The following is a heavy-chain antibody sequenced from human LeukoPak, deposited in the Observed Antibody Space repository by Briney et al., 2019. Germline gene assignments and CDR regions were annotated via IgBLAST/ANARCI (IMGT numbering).Heavy chain of an antibody. Sequence: GGSLRLSCAASGFTFSSYWMSWVRQAPGKGLEWVGRIKSKTDGGTTDYAAPVKGRFTISRDDSKNTLYLQMNSLKTEDTAMHYCTTDHIVVVTAIDDYWGQGTLVTVSS. D-gene: IGHD2-21*02. CDR3: TTDHIVVVTAIDDY. CDR2: IKSKTDGGTT. CDR1: GFTFSSYW. J-gene: IGHJ4*02. V-gene: IGHV3-15*01.